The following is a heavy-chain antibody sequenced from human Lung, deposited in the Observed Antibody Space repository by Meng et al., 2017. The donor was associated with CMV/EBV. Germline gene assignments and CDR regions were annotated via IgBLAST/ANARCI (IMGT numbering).Heavy chain of an antibody. V-gene: IGHV5-51*01. D-gene: IGHD3-3*01. CDR1: GYSFTSYW. CDR3: ARQGITIFGVDYYYYYGMDV. CDR2: IYPGDSDT. J-gene: IGHJ6*02. Sequence: GESXKISCKGSGYSFTSYWIGWVRQMPGKGLEWMGIIYPGDSDTRYSPSFQGQVTISADKSISTAYLQWSSLKASDTAMYYCARQGITIFGVDYYYYYGMDVXGQGXTVTVSS.